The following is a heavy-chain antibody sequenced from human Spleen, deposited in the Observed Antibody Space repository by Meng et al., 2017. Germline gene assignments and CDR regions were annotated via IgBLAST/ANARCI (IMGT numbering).Heavy chain of an antibody. D-gene: IGHD1-1*01. Sequence: GESLKISCSGFNFGSIFSDHWMTWVRQAPGKGLEWVANIKPDGTEKNYVDSVKGRFTISRDNAQNSLYLQMNSLRAEETAVYYCVRDGNSGWNDFDYWGQGTLVTVSS. CDR3: VRDGNSGWNDFDY. CDR1: GSIFSDHW. CDR2: IKPDGTEK. V-gene: IGHV3-7*01. J-gene: IGHJ4*02.